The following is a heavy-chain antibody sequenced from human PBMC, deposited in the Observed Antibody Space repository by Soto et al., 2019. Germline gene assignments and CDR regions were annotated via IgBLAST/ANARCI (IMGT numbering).Heavy chain of an antibody. CDR1: GYTFTGYY. CDR2: INPNSGGT. D-gene: IGHD5-18*01. CDR3: ASYRYSYGFPKFVY. J-gene: IGHJ4*02. V-gene: IGHV1-2*02. Sequence: ASVKVSCKASGYTFTGYYMHWVRQAPGQGLEWMGWINPNSGGTNYAQKFQGRVTMTRDTSISTAYMELSSLRSEDTAVYYCASYRYSYGFPKFVYWGQGTLVTVSS.